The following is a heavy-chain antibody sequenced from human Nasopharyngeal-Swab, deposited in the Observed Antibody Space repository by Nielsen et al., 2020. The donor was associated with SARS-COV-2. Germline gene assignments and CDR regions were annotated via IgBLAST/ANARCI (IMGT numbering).Heavy chain of an antibody. D-gene: IGHD6-19*01. Sequence: VCQAPGKGLEWVAVIWYDGSNKYYADSVKGRFTISRDNSKNTLYLQMNSLRAEDTAVYYCTRDEHSSGWLIDYWGQGTLVTVSS. CDR3: TRDEHSSGWLIDY. J-gene: IGHJ4*02. V-gene: IGHV3-33*01. CDR2: IWYDGSNK.